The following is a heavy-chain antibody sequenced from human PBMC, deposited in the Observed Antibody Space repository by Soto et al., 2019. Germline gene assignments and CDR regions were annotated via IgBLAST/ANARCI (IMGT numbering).Heavy chain of an antibody. CDR3: ARLRITSIARYYGMDV. D-gene: IGHD6-6*01. V-gene: IGHV4-39*01. CDR2: IYYSGST. CDR1: GGSISSSSYY. J-gene: IGHJ6*02. Sequence: SETLSLTCTVSGGSISSSSYYWGWIRQPPGKGLEWIGSIYYSGSTYYNPSLKSRVTISVDTSKNQFSLKLSSVTAADTAVYYCARLRITSIARYYGMDVWGQGTTVTVSS.